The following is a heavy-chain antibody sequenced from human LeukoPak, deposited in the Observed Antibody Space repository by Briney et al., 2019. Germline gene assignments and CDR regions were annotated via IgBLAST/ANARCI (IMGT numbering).Heavy chain of an antibody. V-gene: IGHV3-21*01. D-gene: IGHD2-21*02. CDR2: ISSSSSYI. J-gene: IGHJ4*02. CDR1: GFTVSTNY. CDR3: ARGDVRAYYFDY. Sequence: GGSLRLSCVVSGFTVSTNYMNWVRQAPGKGLEWVSSISSSSSYIYYADSVKGRFTISRDNAKNSLYLQMNSLRAEDTAVYYCARGDVRAYYFDYWGQGTLVTVSS.